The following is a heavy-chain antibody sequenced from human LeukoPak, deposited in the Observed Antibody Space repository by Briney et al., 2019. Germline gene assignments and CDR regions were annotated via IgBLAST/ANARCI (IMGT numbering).Heavy chain of an antibody. D-gene: IGHD2-2*01. CDR2: ISAYNGNT. V-gene: IGHV1-18*01. CDR1: GYTFTSYG. J-gene: IGHJ4*02. CDR3: ARDHLTALYCSSTSCYFRFDY. Sequence: ASVKVSCKASGYTFTSYGISWVRQAPEQGLEWMGWISAYNGNTNYAQKLQGRVTMTTDTSTSTAYMELRSLRSDDTAVYYCARDHLTALYCSSTSCYFRFDYWGQGTLVTVSS.